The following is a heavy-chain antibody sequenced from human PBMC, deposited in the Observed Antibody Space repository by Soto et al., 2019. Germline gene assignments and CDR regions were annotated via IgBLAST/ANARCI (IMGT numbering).Heavy chain of an antibody. J-gene: IGHJ4*02. V-gene: IGHV3-9*01. Sequence: EVQLVESGGGLVQPGRSLRLSCVASGFTFDDYVMHWVRQAPGRGLERISGISWNGGYKGYAESVKGRFSISRDNARKSLYLQMDSLRVEDTALYYCTKAPRALNSYDFYAIDDWGQGTLVTVSS. D-gene: IGHD2-21*01. CDR3: TKAPRALNSYDFYAIDD. CDR1: GFTFDDYV. CDR2: ISWNGGYK.